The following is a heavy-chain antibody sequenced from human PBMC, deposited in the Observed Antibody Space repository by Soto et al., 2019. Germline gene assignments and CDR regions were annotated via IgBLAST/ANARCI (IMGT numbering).Heavy chain of an antibody. CDR1: GYTFTSYG. J-gene: IGHJ3*02. CDR2: ISAYNGNT. Sequence: ASVKVSCKASGYTFTSYGISWVRQAPGQGLEWMGWISAYNGNTNYAQKLQGRVTMTTDTSTSTAYMELRSLRSDDTAVYYCARSQYQLLLSPDSAFDIWGQGTMVTVSS. D-gene: IGHD2-2*01. V-gene: IGHV1-18*01. CDR3: ARSQYQLLLSPDSAFDI.